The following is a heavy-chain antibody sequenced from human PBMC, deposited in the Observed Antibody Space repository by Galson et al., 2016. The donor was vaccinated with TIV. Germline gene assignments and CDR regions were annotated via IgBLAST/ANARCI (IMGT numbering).Heavy chain of an antibody. D-gene: IGHD3/OR15-3a*01. J-gene: IGHJ4*02. V-gene: IGHV3-33*01. CDR1: GFTFSSYG. Sequence: LRLSCAASGFTFSSYGMHWVRLAPGTGLEWLAAVWFDGSNIHYAESVKGRFTISRDNPKNTLYLQMNSLRAEDTGVYYCAREFRDYYFDYWGQGTLVTVSP. CDR3: AREFRDYYFDY. CDR2: VWFDGSNI.